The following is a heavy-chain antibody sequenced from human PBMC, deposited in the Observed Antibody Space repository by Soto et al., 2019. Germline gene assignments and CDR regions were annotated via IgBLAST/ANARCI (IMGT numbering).Heavy chain of an antibody. CDR3: ARELNGLDV. J-gene: IGHJ6*02. CDR1: GYTFTSYF. V-gene: IGHV1-46*01. Sequence: QVQLVQSGAEVKRPGASVKVSCKASGYTFTSYFLHWVRQAPGRGLEWMGILNPSGDSSTYAQKFQGRVATIRDTSTSTVYMELSSLTSEDTAVYYCARELNGLDVWGQGTTVTVSS. CDR2: LNPSGDSS.